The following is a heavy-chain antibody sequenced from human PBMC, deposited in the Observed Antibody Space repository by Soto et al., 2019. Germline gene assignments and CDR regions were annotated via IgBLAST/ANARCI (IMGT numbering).Heavy chain of an antibody. CDR1: GGSISSYY. J-gene: IGHJ6*03. Sequence: QVQLQESGPGLVKPSETLSLTCTVSGGSISSYYWSWIRQPPGKGLEWIGYIYYSGSTNYNPSLKSRVTISVDTSKNQFYLKLSSVTAADTAVYYCARHAYCSSTSCYGGPYYYYYYMDVWGKGTTVTVSS. D-gene: IGHD2-2*01. V-gene: IGHV4-59*08. CDR3: ARHAYCSSTSCYGGPYYYYYYMDV. CDR2: IYYSGST.